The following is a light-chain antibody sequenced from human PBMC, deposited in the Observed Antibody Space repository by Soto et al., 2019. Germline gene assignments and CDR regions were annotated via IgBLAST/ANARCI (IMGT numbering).Light chain of an antibody. CDR3: QQYGGSPWT. CDR1: QSLTRN. J-gene: IGKJ1*01. V-gene: IGKV3-20*01. CDR2: GAS. Sequence: EIVMTQYTATLSVSPGERVTLSCRASQSLTRNLAWYQHKPGQSPRLLIYGASTRATGIPDRFSGSGSETDFTLTISRLEPEDFAVYYCQQYGGSPWTFGQGTKVVI.